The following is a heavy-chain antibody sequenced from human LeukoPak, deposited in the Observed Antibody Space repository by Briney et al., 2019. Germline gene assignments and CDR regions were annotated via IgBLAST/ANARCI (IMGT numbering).Heavy chain of an antibody. Sequence: PGRSLRLSCAASAFTFSDYYMTWIRQAPGKELEWVSYISSSSSYTNYAYSVKGRFTISRDNAKKSLYLQMNSLRADDTAVYYCARDGLNYYGDYDSWYFDLWGRGTLVTVSS. CDR2: ISSSSSYT. J-gene: IGHJ2*01. CDR1: AFTFSDYY. D-gene: IGHD4-17*01. V-gene: IGHV3-11*06. CDR3: ARDGLNYYGDYDSWYFDL.